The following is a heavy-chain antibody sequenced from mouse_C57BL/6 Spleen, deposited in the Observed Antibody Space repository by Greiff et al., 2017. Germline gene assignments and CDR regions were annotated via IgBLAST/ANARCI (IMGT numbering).Heavy chain of an antibody. CDR1: GYTFTSYW. D-gene: IGHD2-2*01. Sequence: VQLQQPGAELVKPGASVKLSCKASGYTFTSYWMHWVKQRPGQGLGWIGMINPNSGSTNYNEKFKSKATLTVDKSSSTAYMQLSSLTSEDSAVYYCASPNGYYGYFDVWGTGTTVTVSS. J-gene: IGHJ1*03. CDR2: INPNSGST. V-gene: IGHV1-64*01. CDR3: ASPNGYYGYFDV.